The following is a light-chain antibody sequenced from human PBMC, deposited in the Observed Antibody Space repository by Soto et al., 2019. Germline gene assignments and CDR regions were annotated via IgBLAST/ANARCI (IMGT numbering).Light chain of an antibody. J-gene: IGKJ2*01. CDR2: AAS. CDR1: QTISRY. V-gene: IGKV1-39*01. CDR3: EQSYSTSYT. Sequence: DIQMSQSPSSLSASVRDRVSITCRASQTISRYLNWYQQKPGKAPKLLIFAASSLQSGVPSRFSGSGSGTDPTFIISGLQVEDFVTYYCEQSYSTSYTFGQWTKVEI.